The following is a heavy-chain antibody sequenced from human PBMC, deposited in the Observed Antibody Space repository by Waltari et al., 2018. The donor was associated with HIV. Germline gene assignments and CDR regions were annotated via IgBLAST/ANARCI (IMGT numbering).Heavy chain of an antibody. D-gene: IGHD1-1*01. J-gene: IGHJ4*02. Sequence: EVQLVESGGGLVKPGESLSLSCVGSGFSFSNTWMSWVRQAPGKGLEWVGHIRRKVDGETTDYATSVKGRFTISRDDSKKTVYLQMNSLRTEDTAVYYCTTPPTTDYWGQGTLVIVSS. V-gene: IGHV3-15*01. CDR3: TTPPTTDY. CDR1: GFSFSNTW. CDR2: IRRKVDGETT.